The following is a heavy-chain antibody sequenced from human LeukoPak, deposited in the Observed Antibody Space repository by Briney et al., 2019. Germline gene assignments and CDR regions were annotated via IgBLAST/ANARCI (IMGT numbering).Heavy chain of an antibody. V-gene: IGHV3-30*03. Sequence: GGSLRLSCAASGFTFSHYAMHWVRQAPGEGLQWVAFISYSGNNYYYADSVKGRFIISRDDSKNTLYVEMNSLRLDDTAIYYCARGPPTSRSGAHFDYWGQGSLVTVSS. D-gene: IGHD5-12*01. CDR3: ARGPPTSRSGAHFDY. CDR2: ISYSGNNY. J-gene: IGHJ4*02. CDR1: GFTFSHYA.